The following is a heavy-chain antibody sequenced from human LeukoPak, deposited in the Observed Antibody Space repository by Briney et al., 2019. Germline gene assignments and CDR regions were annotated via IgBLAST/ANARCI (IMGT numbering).Heavy chain of an antibody. CDR2: IYPGDSDT. Sequence: GESLKISCKTSGYRFINYWIDWVRQVPGEGLEWMGIIYPGDSDTRYSPSFQGQVTISADKSISTAYLQWSSLKASDTAMYYCARRVAADAFDIWGQGTMVTVSS. CDR3: ARRVAADAFDI. J-gene: IGHJ3*02. V-gene: IGHV5-51*01. D-gene: IGHD6-25*01. CDR1: GYRFINYW.